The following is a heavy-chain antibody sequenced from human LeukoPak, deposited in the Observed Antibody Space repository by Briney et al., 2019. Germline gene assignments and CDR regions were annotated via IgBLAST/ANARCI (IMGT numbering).Heavy chain of an antibody. V-gene: IGHV4-31*03. Sequence: SETLSLTCTVSGGSISSGGYYWSWIRQPPGKGLEWIGYIYYSGSTYYTPSLKSRVTISVDTSKNQFSLKLSSVTAEDTAVYYCSSTYCTSSSCYYFDYWGQGTLVTVSS. D-gene: IGHD2-2*01. J-gene: IGHJ4*02. CDR1: GGSISSGGYY. CDR2: IYYSGST. CDR3: SSTYCTSSSCYYFDY.